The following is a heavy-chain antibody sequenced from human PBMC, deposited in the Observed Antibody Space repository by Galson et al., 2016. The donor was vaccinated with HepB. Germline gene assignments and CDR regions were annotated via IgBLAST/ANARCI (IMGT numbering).Heavy chain of an antibody. CDR3: AMRREGSSWPFDF. CDR2: IYYSGNT. V-gene: IGHV4-31*03. D-gene: IGHD6-13*01. Sequence: TLSLTCTVSGGSISSGGYYCTWIRQLPGKGLEWIGYIYYSGNTYYNPSLKSRVTISVDMSKNQFSLNLSSVTAADTAVYYCAMRREGSSWPFDFWGQGTLVTVSS. CDR1: GGSISSGGYY. J-gene: IGHJ4*02.